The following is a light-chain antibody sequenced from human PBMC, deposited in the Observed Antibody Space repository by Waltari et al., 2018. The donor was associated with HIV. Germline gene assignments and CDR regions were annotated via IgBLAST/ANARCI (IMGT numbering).Light chain of an antibody. V-gene: IGLV2-11*01. CDR1: SRDVGAYNY. CDR3: CSYAGSYTYV. Sequence: QSALTQPRSVSGSPGQSLTISCTGTSRDVGAYNYVSWYQHHPGKAPKLMFYDVIKRPSGAPDRFSGAKSGNTASLTISGLRAEDEADYYCCSYAGSYTYVFGTGTKVTVL. CDR2: DVI. J-gene: IGLJ1*01.